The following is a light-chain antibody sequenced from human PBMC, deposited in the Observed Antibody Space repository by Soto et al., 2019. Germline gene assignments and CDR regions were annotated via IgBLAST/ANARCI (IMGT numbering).Light chain of an antibody. CDR3: QQYYDAPRT. V-gene: IGKV4-1*01. Sequence: DIVMTQSPDSLAVSLGERATINCKSSQSILYSDNKKNYLAWYQHKPGQPPNLLIYWASTRASGVPDRFSGSGSGTDFTITISSLQTEDVAVYYCQQYYDAPRTFGQGTKVEIK. CDR1: QSILYSDNKKNY. J-gene: IGKJ2*01. CDR2: WAS.